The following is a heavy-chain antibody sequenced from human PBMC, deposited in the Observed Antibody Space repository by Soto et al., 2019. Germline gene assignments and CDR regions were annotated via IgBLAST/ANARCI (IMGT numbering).Heavy chain of an antibody. CDR3: ARIPVAAAGFYGMDV. CDR1: GFSLSTSGMC. V-gene: IGHV2-70*20. CDR2: IDWHDDK. Sequence: SGPTLVNPTPTLTLTCTFPGFSLSTSGMCVGWVRQPPGKALEWLALIDWHDDKYYRTSLKTRLTISRDTSKNHVVLTMSNMYPVDPATYYCARIPVAAAGFYGMDVWGQGTTVTVSS. D-gene: IGHD6-13*01. J-gene: IGHJ6*02.